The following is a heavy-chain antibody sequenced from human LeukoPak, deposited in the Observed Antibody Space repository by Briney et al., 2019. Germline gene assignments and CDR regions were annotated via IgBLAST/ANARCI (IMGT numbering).Heavy chain of an antibody. CDR1: GFTFSSYN. V-gene: IGHV3-21*04. Sequence: GGSLRLSCAASGFTFSSYNMNWVRQAPGKGLEWVSSISSSSDYICYADSVKGRFTISRDNSKNTLYLQMNSLRAEDTAVYYCAKRIQSAMATGYWGQGTLVTVSS. J-gene: IGHJ4*02. CDR3: AKRIQSAMATGY. D-gene: IGHD5-18*01. CDR2: ISSSSDYI.